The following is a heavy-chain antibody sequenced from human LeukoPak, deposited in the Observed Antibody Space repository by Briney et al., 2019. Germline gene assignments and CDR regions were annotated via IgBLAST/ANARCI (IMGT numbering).Heavy chain of an antibody. Sequence: PGGSLRLSCAASGFTFSSYAMRWVRQAPGKGLEWVVVISYDGSNKYYADSVKGRFTISRDNSKNTLYLQMNSLRAEDTAVYYCARDRIRPGYSSSWVFDYWGQGTLVTVSS. CDR2: ISYDGSNK. CDR3: ARDRIRPGYSSSWVFDY. D-gene: IGHD6-13*01. V-gene: IGHV3-30-3*01. J-gene: IGHJ4*02. CDR1: GFTFSSYA.